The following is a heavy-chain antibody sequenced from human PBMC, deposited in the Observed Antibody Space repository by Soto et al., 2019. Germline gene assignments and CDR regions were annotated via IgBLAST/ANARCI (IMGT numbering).Heavy chain of an antibody. Sequence: QLPLQESGPGLVKPSETLSLTCTVSGGSIDRSNYYWDWIRQPPGKGLEWVGTTYYNGNAYYNPSLKCRVTMSVDTPKNQFSLKLISVTAADTAVYYCARHFVAVVIKGWGYWGQGTLVTVSS. J-gene: IGHJ4*02. CDR1: GGSIDRSNYY. CDR2: TYYNGNA. V-gene: IGHV4-39*01. D-gene: IGHD3-22*01. CDR3: ARHFVAVVIKGWGY.